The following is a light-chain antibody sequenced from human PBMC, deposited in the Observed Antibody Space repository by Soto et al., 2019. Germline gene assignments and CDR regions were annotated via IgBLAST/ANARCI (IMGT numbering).Light chain of an antibody. V-gene: IGKV3-20*01. CDR3: QQYGSSGT. Sequence: MVLTQSPATLSLSVGQGAPLYNRASQSVRNSLLAWYQQKPGQPPRLLIYDASTRATATPERFSGSGSGTDFTLTISRLEPEDFAVYYCQQYGSSGTFGQGTKVDI. CDR1: QSVRNSL. J-gene: IGKJ1*01. CDR2: DAS.